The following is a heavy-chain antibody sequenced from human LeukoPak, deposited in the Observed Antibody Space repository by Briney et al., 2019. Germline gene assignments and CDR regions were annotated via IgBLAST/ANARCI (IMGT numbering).Heavy chain of an antibody. CDR3: ARVRAVTTFRDAFDI. CDR1: GFTVSTNY. Sequence: PGGSLRLSCAASGFTVSTNYMNWVRQAPGKGLEWVSYISSSSSTIYYADSVKGRFTISGDNAKNSLYLQMNSLTDEDTAVYYCARVRAVTTFRDAFDIWGQGTMVTVSS. J-gene: IGHJ3*02. CDR2: ISSSSSTI. V-gene: IGHV3-48*02. D-gene: IGHD4-17*01.